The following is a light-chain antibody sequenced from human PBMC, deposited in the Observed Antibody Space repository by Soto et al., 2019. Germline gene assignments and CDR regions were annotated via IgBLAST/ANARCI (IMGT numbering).Light chain of an antibody. V-gene: IGLV3-21*02. CDR1: NIGGQS. CDR3: QVWHSYSDHVDGA. Sequence: SYELTQPPSVSVAPGQTARITCGGDNIGGQSVHWYQQKPGQAPVLVVYDDRDRPSGIPERFSGSNSGNTATLTISRVEAGDEADYSCQVWHSYSDHVDGAFGGGTKVTVL. CDR2: DDR. J-gene: IGLJ2*01.